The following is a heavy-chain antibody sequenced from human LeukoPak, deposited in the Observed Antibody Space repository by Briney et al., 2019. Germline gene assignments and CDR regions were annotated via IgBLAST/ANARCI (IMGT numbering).Heavy chain of an antibody. V-gene: IGHV1-46*01. Sequence: GASVKVSCKASGYTSTSYYMHWVRQAPGQGLEWMGIINPSGGSTTYAQKFQGRVTMTRDTSTSTVYMELSSPRSEDTAVYYCAGSVDPVLVFDYWGQGTLVTVSS. D-gene: IGHD5-18*01. CDR2: INPSGGST. CDR1: GYTSTSYY. J-gene: IGHJ4*02. CDR3: AGSVDPVLVFDY.